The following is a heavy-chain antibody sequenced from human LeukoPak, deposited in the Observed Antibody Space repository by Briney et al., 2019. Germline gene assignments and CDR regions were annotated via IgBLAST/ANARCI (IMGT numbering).Heavy chain of an antibody. Sequence: GGSLRLSCAASGFTFDDYAMHWVRQAPGKGLEWVSGISWNSGGIGYADSVKGRFTISRDNAKNSLYLQMNSLRAEGTALYYCAKDIYYDILTGSCYDYWGQGTLVTVSS. D-gene: IGHD3-9*01. V-gene: IGHV3-9*01. CDR1: GFTFDDYA. CDR3: AKDIYYDILTGSCYDY. J-gene: IGHJ4*02. CDR2: ISWNSGGI.